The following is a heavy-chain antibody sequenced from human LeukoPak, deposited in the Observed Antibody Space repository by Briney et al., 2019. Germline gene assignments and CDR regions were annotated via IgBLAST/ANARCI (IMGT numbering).Heavy chain of an antibody. Sequence: SETLSLTCTVSGGSISSGDYYWSWIRRPPGKGLEWIGYIYYSGSTYYNPSLKSRVTISVDTSKNQFSLKLSSVTAADTAVHYCARGYYDFWSGYYSSNFDYWGQGTLVTVSS. V-gene: IGHV4-30-4*01. CDR3: ARGYYDFWSGYYSSNFDY. D-gene: IGHD3-3*01. CDR2: IYYSGST. J-gene: IGHJ4*02. CDR1: GGSISSGDYY.